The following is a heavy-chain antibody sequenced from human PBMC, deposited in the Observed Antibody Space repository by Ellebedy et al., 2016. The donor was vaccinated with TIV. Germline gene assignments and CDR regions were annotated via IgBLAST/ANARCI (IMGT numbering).Heavy chain of an antibody. CDR2: IYPGDSDT. J-gene: IGHJ5*02. D-gene: IGHD4-17*01. CDR3: ARRLRKSVTYNWYDP. Sequence: GESLKISCKGSGYSFTSYLLGWVRQMPGKGLEWMGVIYPGDSDTRYSPSFQGQVTISADKSISTAYLQWSSLKASDTAMYYCARRLRKSVTYNWYDPWGQGTLVTVSS. V-gene: IGHV5-51*01. CDR1: GYSFTSYL.